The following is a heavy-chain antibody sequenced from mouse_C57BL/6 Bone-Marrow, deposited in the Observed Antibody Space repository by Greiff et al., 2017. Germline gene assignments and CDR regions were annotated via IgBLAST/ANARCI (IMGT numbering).Heavy chain of an antibody. J-gene: IGHJ1*03. CDR1: GYSITSGYY. CDR2: ISYDGSN. CDR3: ARFYYGNSWYFDV. V-gene: IGHV3-6*01. Sequence: EVKLVESGPGLVKPSQSLSLTCSVTGYSITSGYYWNWIRQFPGNKLEWMGYISYDGSNNYNPSLKNRISITRDTSKNQFFLKLNSVTTEDTATYYCARFYYGNSWYFDVWGTGTTVTVSS. D-gene: IGHD2-1*01.